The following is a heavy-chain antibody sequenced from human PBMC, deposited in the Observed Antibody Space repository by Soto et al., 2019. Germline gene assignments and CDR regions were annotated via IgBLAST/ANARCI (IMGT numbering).Heavy chain of an antibody. D-gene: IGHD6-13*01. CDR3: ARSVSSWSGLDAFDI. J-gene: IGHJ3*02. V-gene: IGHV4-34*01. CDR1: GGSFSGYY. CDR2: INHSGST. Sequence: SETLSLTCAVYGGSFSGYYWSWIRQPPGKGLEWIGEINHSGSTNYNPSLKSRVTISVDTSKNQFSLKLSSVTAADTAVYYCARSVSSWSGLDAFDIWGQGTMVTVSS.